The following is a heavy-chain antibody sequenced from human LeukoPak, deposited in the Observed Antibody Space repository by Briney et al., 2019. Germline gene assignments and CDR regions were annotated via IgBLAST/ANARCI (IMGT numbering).Heavy chain of an antibody. CDR1: GYTFTSYD. CDR2: MNPNSGNT. J-gene: IGHJ4*02. Sequence: GASVKVSCKASGYTFTSYDINWVRQATGQGLEWMGWMNPNSGNTGYAQKFQGRVTMTRNTSISTAYMELSSLRSEDTAVYYCARGPRGTLGYYFDYWGQGTLVTVSS. V-gene: IGHV1-8*01. D-gene: IGHD3-16*01. CDR3: ARGPRGTLGYYFDY.